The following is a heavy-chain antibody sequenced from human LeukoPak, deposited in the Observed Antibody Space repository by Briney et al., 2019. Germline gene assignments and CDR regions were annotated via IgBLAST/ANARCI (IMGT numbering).Heavy chain of an antibody. CDR2: INPNSGGT. Sequence: ASVKVCCKASGYTFTGYYMHWGRQAPGQGLEWMGWINPNSGGTNYAQKSQGRVTMTRDTSISTAYMELSRLRSDDTAVYYCARDGEGVSSGFSTWGQGTLVTVSS. CDR3: ARDGEGVSSGFST. J-gene: IGHJ5*02. V-gene: IGHV1-2*02. CDR1: GYTFTGYY. D-gene: IGHD6-19*01.